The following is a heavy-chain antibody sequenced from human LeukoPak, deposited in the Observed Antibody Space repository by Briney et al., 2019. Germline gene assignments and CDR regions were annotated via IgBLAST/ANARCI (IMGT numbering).Heavy chain of an antibody. V-gene: IGHV3-48*04. CDR3: ARGGITIFGVVSYMDV. CDR2: ISSSGRTK. D-gene: IGHD3-3*01. J-gene: IGHJ6*03. Sequence: GGSLRLSCAASGFTFNTYGMNWVRQAPGKGLEWVSYISSSGRTKYYADSVKGRFTISRDNAKNSVYLQMNSLRAEDTALYYCARGGITIFGVVSYMDVWGKGTTVTVSS. CDR1: GFTFNTYG.